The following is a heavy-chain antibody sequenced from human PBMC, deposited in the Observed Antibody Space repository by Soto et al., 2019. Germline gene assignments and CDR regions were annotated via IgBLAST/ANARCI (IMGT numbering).Heavy chain of an antibody. Sequence: EVQLVESGGGLVQPGRSLRLSCAASGFTFDDYAMHWVRQAPGKGLEWVSGISWNSGCIGYADSVKGRFTISRDNAKNSLYLQMNSLRAEDTALYYCAKDIVVRGVIMSTSVDYWGQGTLVTVSS. CDR1: GFTFDDYA. V-gene: IGHV3-9*01. CDR2: ISWNSGCI. J-gene: IGHJ4*02. CDR3: AKDIVVRGVIMSTSVDY. D-gene: IGHD3-10*01.